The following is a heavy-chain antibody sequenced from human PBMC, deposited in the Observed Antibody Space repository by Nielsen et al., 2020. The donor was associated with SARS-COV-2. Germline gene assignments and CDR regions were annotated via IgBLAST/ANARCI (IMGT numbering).Heavy chain of an antibody. D-gene: IGHD3-3*01. CDR2: ISSSSSTI. V-gene: IGHV3-48*02. CDR1: GFTFSSYS. CDR3: AREGGITIFGVVTQYTYYYMDV. Sequence: GGSLRLSCAASGFTFSSYSMNWVRQAPGKGLEWVSYISSSSSTIYYADSVKGRFTISRDNAKNSLYLQMNSLRDEDTAVYYCAREGGITIFGVVTQYTYYYMDVWGKGTTVTVSS. J-gene: IGHJ6*03.